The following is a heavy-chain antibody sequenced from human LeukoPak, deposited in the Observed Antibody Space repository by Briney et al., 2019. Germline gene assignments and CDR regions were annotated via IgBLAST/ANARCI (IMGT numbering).Heavy chain of an antibody. Sequence: GGSLRLFCAASGFTFSSYSMNWVRQAPGKGLEWVSSISSSSSYIYYADSVKGRFTISRDNAKNSLYLQMNSLRAEDTAVYYCARAAYYYDSSLGYWGQGTLVSVSS. CDR3: ARAAYYYDSSLGY. V-gene: IGHV3-21*01. CDR2: ISSSSSYI. J-gene: IGHJ4*02. CDR1: GFTFSSYS. D-gene: IGHD3-22*01.